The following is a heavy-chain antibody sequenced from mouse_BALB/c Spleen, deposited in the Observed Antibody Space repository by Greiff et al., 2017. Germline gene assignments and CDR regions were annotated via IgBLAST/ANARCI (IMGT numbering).Heavy chain of an antibody. Sequence: EVQRVESGPGLVKPSQSLSLTCSVTGYSITSGYYWNWIRQFPGNKLEWMGYISYDGSNNYNPSLKNRISITRDTSKNQFFLKLNSVTTEDTATYYCARVYYGSSWYFDVWGAGTTVTVSS. CDR1: GYSITSGYY. CDR2: ISYDGSN. D-gene: IGHD1-1*01. J-gene: IGHJ1*01. V-gene: IGHV3-6*02. CDR3: ARVYYGSSWYFDV.